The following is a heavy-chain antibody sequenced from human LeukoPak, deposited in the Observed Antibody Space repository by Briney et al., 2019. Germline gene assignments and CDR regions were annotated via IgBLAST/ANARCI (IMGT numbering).Heavy chain of an antibody. D-gene: IGHD3-16*01. J-gene: IGHJ4*02. V-gene: IGHV1-2*02. CDR2: ISLNSGVT. CDR1: EYTFIGYY. Sequence: GASVKVSCKAFEYTFIGYYLHWVRQAPGQGPEWIGSISLNSGVTNYAQKFQGRVTMTRDTSITTIYMDLTGLTSDDTALYYCASLRGNPESWGQGTLVTVSS. CDR3: ASLRGNPES.